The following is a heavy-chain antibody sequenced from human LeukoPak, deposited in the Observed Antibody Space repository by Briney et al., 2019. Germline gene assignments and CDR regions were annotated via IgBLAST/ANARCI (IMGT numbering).Heavy chain of an antibody. CDR2: INLNNGGT. CDR3: ARGEGYNPNRYPNDY. Sequence: ASVKVSCKASGYSFTDYHMYWVRQAPGQGLEWMGWINLNNGGTNFAQKFQGRVTMTRDVSISTAYMELSSLRSDDTAVYYCARGEGYNPNRYPNDYWGQGTLVTVPS. J-gene: IGHJ4*02. D-gene: IGHD5-24*01. V-gene: IGHV1-2*02. CDR1: GYSFTDYH.